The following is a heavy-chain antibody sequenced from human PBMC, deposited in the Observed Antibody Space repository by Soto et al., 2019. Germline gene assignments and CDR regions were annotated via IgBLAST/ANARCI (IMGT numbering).Heavy chain of an antibody. V-gene: IGHV3-9*01. D-gene: IGHD3-16*01. J-gene: IGHJ6*03. Sequence: EVQLVESGGGLVQPGRSLRLSCAASGFTFDDYAMHWVRQAPGKGLEWVSGISWNSGSIGYADSVKGRFTISRDNAKNSLYLQMNSVGAEDTALYYCAKGGRGVYDYIWGSAQITYYYYMDVWGKGTTVTVSS. CDR3: AKGGRGVYDYIWGSAQITYYYYMDV. CDR2: ISWNSGSI. CDR1: GFTFDDYA.